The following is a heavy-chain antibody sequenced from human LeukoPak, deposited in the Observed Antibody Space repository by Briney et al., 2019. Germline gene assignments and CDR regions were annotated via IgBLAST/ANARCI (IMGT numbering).Heavy chain of an antibody. Sequence: SETLSLTCTVPGGSISSYYWSWIRQPAGKGLEWIGRIYTSGSTNYNPSLKSRVTMSVDTSKNQFSLKLSSVTAADTAVYYCAREGVGVEMATISVGGFDYWGQGTLVTVSS. D-gene: IGHD5-24*01. CDR1: GGSISSYY. CDR2: IYTSGST. V-gene: IGHV4-4*07. J-gene: IGHJ4*02. CDR3: AREGVGVEMATISVGGFDY.